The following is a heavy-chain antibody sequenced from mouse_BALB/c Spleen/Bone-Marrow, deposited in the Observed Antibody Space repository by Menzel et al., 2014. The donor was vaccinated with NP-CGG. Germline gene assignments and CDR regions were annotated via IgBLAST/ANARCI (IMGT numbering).Heavy chain of an antibody. V-gene: IGHV1S22*01. J-gene: IGHJ3*01. Sequence: GSELVRPGASVKLSCKASGYTFTSYWMHWVKQRPGQGLEWIGNIHPGSGNTNYDEKFKSKATLTVDTSSNTAYMQLSSLTSEDSTVYYCTTYGNYEAWFAYWGQGTLVTVSA. CDR1: GYTFTSYW. D-gene: IGHD2-1*01. CDR2: IHPGSGNT. CDR3: TTYGNYEAWFAY.